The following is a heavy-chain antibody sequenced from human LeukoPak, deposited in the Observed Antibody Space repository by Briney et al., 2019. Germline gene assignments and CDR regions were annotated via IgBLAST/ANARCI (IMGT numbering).Heavy chain of an antibody. Sequence: SETLSLTCAVYGGSFSGYYWSWIRQPPGKGLEWIGEINHSGSTKYNPSLKSRVTISLDTSKNQFSLKLSSVTAADTAVYYCARRQPYYYDSSGYHRRFYFDYWGQGTLVTVSS. D-gene: IGHD3-22*01. J-gene: IGHJ4*02. CDR3: ARRQPYYYDSSGYHRRFYFDY. CDR2: INHSGST. V-gene: IGHV4-34*01. CDR1: GGSFSGYY.